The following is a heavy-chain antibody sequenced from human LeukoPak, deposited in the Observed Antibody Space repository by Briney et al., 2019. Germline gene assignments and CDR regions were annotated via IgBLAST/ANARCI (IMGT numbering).Heavy chain of an antibody. CDR2: IIPILGIA. CDR1: GGTFSSYA. J-gene: IGHJ6*03. V-gene: IGHV1-69*04. Sequence: ASVKVSCKASGGTFSSYAISWVRQAPGQGLEWMGRIIPILGIANYAQKFQGRVTITTDESTSTAYMELSSLRSEDTAVYYCARSVDTAMASYYYYYMDVWGKGTTVTVSS. D-gene: IGHD5-18*01. CDR3: ARSVDTAMASYYYYYMDV.